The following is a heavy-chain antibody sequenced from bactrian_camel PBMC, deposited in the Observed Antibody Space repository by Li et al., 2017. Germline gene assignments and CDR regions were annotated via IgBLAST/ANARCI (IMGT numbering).Heavy chain of an antibody. V-gene: IGHV3S40*01. CDR3: ATFRWLDY. J-gene: IGHJ4*01. CDR1: GFTLSSND. D-gene: IGHD6*01. CDR2: ISSGGGST. Sequence: DVQLVESGGGLVQPGGSLRLSCAASGFTLSSNDMSWVRQAPGKGLEWVSVISSGGGSTDYADSVKGRFTISRDNAKNTLYLQMNSLKTEDTAVYYCATFRWLDYWGQGTQVTVS.